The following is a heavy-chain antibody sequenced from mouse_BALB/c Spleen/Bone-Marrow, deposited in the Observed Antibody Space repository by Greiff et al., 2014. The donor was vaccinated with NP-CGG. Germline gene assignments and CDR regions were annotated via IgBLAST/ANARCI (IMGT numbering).Heavy chain of an antibody. CDR1: GFTSSSFG. V-gene: IGHV5-17*02. D-gene: IGHD1-1*01. CDR2: ISSGSSTV. J-gene: IGHJ2*01. CDR3: ARSGSSSGYFDY. Sequence: EVQLVESGGGLVQPGGSRKLSCAASGFTSSSFGMHWVRQAPEKGLEWVAYISSGSSTVYYADKVMGRFTISRDNPKNTLFLQMTSLRSEDTAMYYCARSGSSSGYFDYWGQGTTLTVSS.